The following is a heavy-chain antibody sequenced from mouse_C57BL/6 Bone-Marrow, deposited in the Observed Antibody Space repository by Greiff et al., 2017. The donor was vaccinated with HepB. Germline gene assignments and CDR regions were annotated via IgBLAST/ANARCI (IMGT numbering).Heavy chain of an antibody. Sequence: VQLQQSGAELVKPGASVKLSCKASGYTFTSYWMHWVKQRPGQGLEWIGMIHPNSGSTNYNEKFKSKATLTVDKSSSTAYMQLSSLTSEDSAVYYCASCTTVVAPPDVWGTGTTVTVSS. V-gene: IGHV1-64*01. CDR1: GYTFTSYW. CDR2: IHPNSGST. J-gene: IGHJ1*03. CDR3: ASCTTVVAPPDV. D-gene: IGHD1-1*01.